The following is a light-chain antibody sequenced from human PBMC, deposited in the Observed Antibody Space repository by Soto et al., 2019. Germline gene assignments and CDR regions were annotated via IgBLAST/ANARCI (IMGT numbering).Light chain of an antibody. J-gene: IGKJ1*01. Sequence: EIVLTQSPGTLSLSPGERATLSCRASQSVSSSFLAWYQQIPGQAPRLLIYGASSRATGIPDRFSGSGSGTDFTLTISRLEPEDFAVYFCQQYGGSWTFGQGTKVDIK. CDR3: QQYGGSWT. V-gene: IGKV3-20*01. CDR2: GAS. CDR1: QSVSSSF.